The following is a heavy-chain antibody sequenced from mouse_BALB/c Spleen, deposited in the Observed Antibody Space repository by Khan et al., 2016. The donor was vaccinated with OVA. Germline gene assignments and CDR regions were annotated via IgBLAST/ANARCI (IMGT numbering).Heavy chain of an antibody. J-gene: IGHJ3*01. CDR1: GFTFSNYA. V-gene: IGHV5-6-5*01. D-gene: IGHD1-1*01. CDR3: AGDYGFAY. CDR2: ISSGDST. Sequence: EVMLVESGGGLVKPGGSLKLSCAASGFTFSNYAMSWVRQSPEKRLEWVASISSGDSTYYPDSVKGRFTISRDNARTILYPQMSSLRSEDAAMYYWAGDYGFAYWGQGTLVTVSA.